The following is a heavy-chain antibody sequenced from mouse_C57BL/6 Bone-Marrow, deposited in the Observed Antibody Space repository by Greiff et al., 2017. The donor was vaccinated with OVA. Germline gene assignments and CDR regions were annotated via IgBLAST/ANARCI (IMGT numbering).Heavy chain of an antibody. J-gene: IGHJ4*01. D-gene: IGHD2-5*01. CDR1: GYTFTSYW. V-gene: IGHV1-61*01. Sequence: QVQLQQPGAELVRPGSSVKLSCKASGYTFTSYWMDWVKQRPGQGLEWIGNIYPSDSETHYNQKFKDKATLTVDKSSSTAYMQLSSLTSEDSAVYYCARPYDSNYVMDYWGQGTSVTVSS. CDR2: IYPSDSET. CDR3: ARPYDSNYVMDY.